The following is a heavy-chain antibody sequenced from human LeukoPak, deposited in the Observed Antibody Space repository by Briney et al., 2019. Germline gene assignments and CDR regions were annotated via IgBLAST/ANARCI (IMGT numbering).Heavy chain of an antibody. CDR1: GFTFSSYA. J-gene: IGHJ4*02. Sequence: GGSLRLSCVASGFTFSSYAMSWVRQAPGKGLEWVSAISGSGGSTYYADSVKGRFTISRDNSKNTLYLKMNSLRAEDTAVYYCAKSRRVVVAASQFDYWGQGTLVTVSS. D-gene: IGHD2-15*01. CDR2: ISGSGGST. V-gene: IGHV3-23*01. CDR3: AKSRRVVVAASQFDY.